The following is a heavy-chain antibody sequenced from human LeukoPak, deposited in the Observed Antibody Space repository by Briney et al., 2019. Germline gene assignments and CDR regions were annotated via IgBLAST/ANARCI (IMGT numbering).Heavy chain of an antibody. J-gene: IGHJ3*02. Sequence: GGSLRLSCSASGFTFSSYSISWVRQAPGKGLEWVSSLSTDTTYMSYADSVKGRFSISRDNAKQSLYLQIRSLRSEDTAVYYCATSLLGATFDTWGQGTMVTVSS. CDR1: GFTFSSYS. V-gene: IGHV3-21*01. D-gene: IGHD2-15*01. CDR3: ATSLLGATFDT. CDR2: LSTDTTYM.